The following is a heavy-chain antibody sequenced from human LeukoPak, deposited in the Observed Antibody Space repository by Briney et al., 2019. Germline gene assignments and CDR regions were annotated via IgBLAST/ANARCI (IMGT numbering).Heavy chain of an antibody. J-gene: IGHJ3*02. Sequence: GGSLRLSCAASGFTFRSYGMHWVRQAPGKGLEWVSVTYTGGNSYYAGSVQGRFIISRDISKNTLYLQMNNLRAEDSALYYCARGGRGSAAVVAPRSFDIWGQGTMVTVSS. CDR2: TYTGGNS. V-gene: IGHV3-NL1*01. CDR1: GFTFRSYG. D-gene: IGHD3-22*01. CDR3: ARGGRGSAAVVAPRSFDI.